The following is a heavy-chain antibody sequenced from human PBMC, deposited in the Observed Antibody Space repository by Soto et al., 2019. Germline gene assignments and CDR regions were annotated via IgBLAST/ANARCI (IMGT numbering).Heavy chain of an antibody. CDR3: AKGGHSSSWYFFASIDP. V-gene: IGHV1-18*01. CDR1: GYTFTSYG. D-gene: IGHD6-13*01. Sequence: ASVKVSCKASGYTFTSYGISWVRQAPGQGHEWMGWISAYNGNTNYAQKLQGRVTMTTDTSTSTAYMELRSLRSDDTAVYYCAKGGHSSSWYFFASIDPWGQGTLVTVSS. CDR2: ISAYNGNT. J-gene: IGHJ5*02.